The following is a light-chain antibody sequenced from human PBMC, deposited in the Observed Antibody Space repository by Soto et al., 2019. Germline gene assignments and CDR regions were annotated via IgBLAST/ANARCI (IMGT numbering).Light chain of an antibody. Sequence: DIQLTQSPSFLSASVGDRVTITCRASQGISSYLAWYQQKPGTAPKLLIFAASTLQSGVPSRFSGSGSGTEFTLTINNLQPEDFATYYCQRLKTFGQGTRVEIK. CDR3: QRLKT. CDR1: QGISSY. V-gene: IGKV1-9*01. J-gene: IGKJ1*01. CDR2: AAS.